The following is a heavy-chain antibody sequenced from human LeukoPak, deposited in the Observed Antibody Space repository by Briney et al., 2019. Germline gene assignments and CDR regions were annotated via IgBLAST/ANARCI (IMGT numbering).Heavy chain of an antibody. J-gene: IGHJ4*02. CDR2: IDNSGNT. CDR3: ARISAAGTSFDY. D-gene: IGHD6-13*01. Sequence: PSETLSLTCTVSGGSISTYYWSWIRQPPGKGLEWIGYIDNSGNTNYNPSLTSRVTISVDTSKNQFSVNLNSVTAADTAVYYCARISAAGTSFDYWGQGTLVTVSS. V-gene: IGHV4-59*08. CDR1: GGSISTYY.